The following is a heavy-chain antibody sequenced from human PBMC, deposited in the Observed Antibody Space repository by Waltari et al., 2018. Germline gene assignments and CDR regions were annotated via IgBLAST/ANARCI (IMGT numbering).Heavy chain of an antibody. V-gene: IGHV3-30*18. J-gene: IGHJ4*02. CDR2: ISYDGGTK. CDR1: GFSFRNHG. CDR3: AKEFGGAGSSYMSYFDS. Sequence: QVLLGESGGGVVQPGRSLRLSCAASGFSFRNHGMHWVRQDPGKGLEWVAVISYDGGTKYYRDSVEGRFTVSRDNSKNTMYLEMNSLRVEDTAIYYCAKEFGGAGSSYMSYFDSWGQGTLVTVSS. D-gene: IGHD3-16*01.